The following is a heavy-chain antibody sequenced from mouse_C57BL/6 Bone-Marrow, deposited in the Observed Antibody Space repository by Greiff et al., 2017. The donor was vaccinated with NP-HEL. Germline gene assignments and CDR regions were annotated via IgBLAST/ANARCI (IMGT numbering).Heavy chain of an antibody. V-gene: IGHV5-6*02. J-gene: IGHJ2*01. CDR3: ARRRYYGRDFDY. CDR1: GFTFSSYG. Sequence: EVKVVESGGDLVKPGGSLKLSCAASGFTFSSYGMSWVRQTPDKRLEWVATISSGGSYTYYPDSVKGRFTISRDNAKNTLYLQMSSLKSEDTAMYYCARRRYYGRDFDYWGQGTTLTVSS. D-gene: IGHD1-1*01. CDR2: ISSGGSYT.